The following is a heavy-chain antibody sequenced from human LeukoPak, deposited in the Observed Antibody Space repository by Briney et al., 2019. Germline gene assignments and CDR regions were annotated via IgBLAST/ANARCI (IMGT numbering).Heavy chain of an antibody. J-gene: IGHJ4*02. CDR2: IYYSGST. CDR3: ARHSSSWYIDY. Sequence: PSETLSLTCTVSGGSISSYYWSWIRQPPGKGLEWIGYIYYSGSTNYNPSLKSRVTISVNTSKNQFSLKLSSVTAADTAVYYCARHSSSWYIDYWGQGTLVTVSS. CDR1: GGSISSYY. D-gene: IGHD6-13*01. V-gene: IGHV4-59*01.